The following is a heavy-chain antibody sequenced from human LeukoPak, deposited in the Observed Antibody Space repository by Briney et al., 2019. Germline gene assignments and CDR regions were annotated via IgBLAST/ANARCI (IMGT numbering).Heavy chain of an antibody. CDR2: ISAYNGNT. CDR3: ARVPCSSTSCYSGLYYFDY. V-gene: IGHV1-18*01. CDR1: GYTFTSYG. D-gene: IGHD2-2*01. J-gene: IGHJ4*02. Sequence: GASVKVSCKASGYTFTSYGISWVRQAPGQGLEWMGWISAYNGNTNYAQKLQGRVTMTTDTSTSTAYMELRSLRSDDTAVYYCARVPCSSTSCYSGLYYFDYWGQGNLVTVSS.